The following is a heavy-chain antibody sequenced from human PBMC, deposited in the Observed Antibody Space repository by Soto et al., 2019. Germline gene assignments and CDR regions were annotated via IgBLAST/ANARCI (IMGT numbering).Heavy chain of an antibody. CDR3: ASQVGAPDGWFDP. CDR2: INAGNGNA. V-gene: IGHV1-3*01. Sequence: ASVKVSCKASGGTFGSYAISWVRPAPGQRLEWMGWINAGNGNAKYSQKFQGRVTITRDTSASTAYMELSSLRSEDTAVYYCASQVGAPDGWFDPWGQGPLVTVSS. D-gene: IGHD1-26*01. J-gene: IGHJ5*02. CDR1: GGTFGSYA.